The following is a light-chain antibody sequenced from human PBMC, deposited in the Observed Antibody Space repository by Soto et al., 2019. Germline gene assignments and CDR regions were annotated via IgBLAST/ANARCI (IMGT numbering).Light chain of an antibody. CDR1: QSVLYSSNNKNY. J-gene: IGKJ1*01. CDR2: DAS. V-gene: IGKV4-1*01. Sequence: DIVMTQSPDSLAVSLGDRATINCKSSQSVLYSSNNKNYLIWYQQKPGKAPKLLIYDASDLETGVPSRFSGSGSGTGFTFTISSLQPEDFATYYCQQYESLPLTFGQGTKVDIK. CDR3: QQYESLPLT.